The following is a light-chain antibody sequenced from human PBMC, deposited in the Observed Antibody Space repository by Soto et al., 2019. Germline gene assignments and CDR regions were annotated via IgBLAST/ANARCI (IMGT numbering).Light chain of an antibody. CDR3: GTWDSSLSARV. V-gene: IGLV1-51*01. J-gene: IGLJ3*02. CDR2: DNN. CDR1: SSNIGNNY. Sequence: QSVLTQPPSVSVAPGQKVTISCSGSSSNIGNNYVSWYQQLPGTAPKFLIYDNNRRPSGIPDRFSGSKSGASATLDITGLQTGDEADYYCGTWDSSLSARVFGGGTKLTVL.